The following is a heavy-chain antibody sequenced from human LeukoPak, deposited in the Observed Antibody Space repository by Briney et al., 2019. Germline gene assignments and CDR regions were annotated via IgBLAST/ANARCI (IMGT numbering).Heavy chain of an antibody. D-gene: IGHD3-22*01. CDR3: ARTYFSDDSGYYDGNYYYYYYMDV. V-gene: IGHV1-2*02. J-gene: IGHJ6*03. Sequence: GASVKVSCKASGFTFIGYYMHWVRQAPGQGLEWMGWINLNTGDTDYAPKFQGRVTMTRDTSTRTAYMELSSLRSEDTAVYYCARTYFSDDSGYYDGNYYYYYYMDVWGKGTAVTVSS. CDR2: INLNTGDT. CDR1: GFTFIGYY.